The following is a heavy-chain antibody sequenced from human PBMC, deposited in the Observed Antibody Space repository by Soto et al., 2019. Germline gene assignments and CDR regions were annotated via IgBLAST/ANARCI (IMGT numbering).Heavy chain of an antibody. J-gene: IGHJ4*02. D-gene: IGHD3-22*01. Sequence: QLQLQESGPGLAKPSETLSLTCTVSGGSISSSSYYWAWIRQPPGKGLEWIGSIYYSGSTYYNPSLKSRVTISADTSKSQFSLKLTSVTAADTAVYYCASLFYYDASGFYHSFDYWGQGTLVTVSS. CDR2: IYYSGST. CDR1: GGSISSSSYY. CDR3: ASLFYYDASGFYHSFDY. V-gene: IGHV4-39*01.